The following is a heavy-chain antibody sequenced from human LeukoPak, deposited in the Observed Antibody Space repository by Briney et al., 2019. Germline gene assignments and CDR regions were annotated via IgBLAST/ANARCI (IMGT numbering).Heavy chain of an antibody. Sequence: SQTLSLTCAISGDTVSSNSAACNWIRQSPSRGLEWLGRTYYRSKWYNDYAVSVKSRVNINPDTSKNQFSLQLNSVTPEDTAVYYCARARWVAGIVSFDYWGQGTLVTVSS. CDR3: ARARWVAGIVSFDY. CDR2: TYYRSKWYN. V-gene: IGHV6-1*01. J-gene: IGHJ4*02. CDR1: GDTVSSNSAA. D-gene: IGHD6-19*01.